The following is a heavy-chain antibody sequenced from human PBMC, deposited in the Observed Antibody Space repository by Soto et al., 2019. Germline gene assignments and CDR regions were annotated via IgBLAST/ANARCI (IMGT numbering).Heavy chain of an antibody. CDR3: APGIPVWLLRDYYYGMDV. V-gene: IGHV4-30-4*01. CDR1: GGSISSGDYY. J-gene: IGHJ6*02. Sequence: SETLSLTCTVSGGSISSGDYYWSWIRQPPGKGLEWIGYIYYSGSTYYNPSLKSRVTISVDTSKNQFSLKMSSVTAADTAVYYCAPGIPVWLLRDYYYGMDVWGQGTTVTVSS. CDR2: IYYSGST. D-gene: IGHD5-18*01.